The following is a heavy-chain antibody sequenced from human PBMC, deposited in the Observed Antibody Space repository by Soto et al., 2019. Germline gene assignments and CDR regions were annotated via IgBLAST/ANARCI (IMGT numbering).Heavy chain of an antibody. V-gene: IGHV5-10-1*01. CDR2: VDPTDSYS. J-gene: IGHJ6*02. CDR1: GYSFTNYW. CDR3: ARASYYTQGNYSTYYTYAMDV. Sequence: GESLKISCKGSGYSFTNYWITWVRQMPGKGLEWLGRVDPTDSYSNYSPSFQGHVTISADKSISTAYLQWSSLKASDTAMYYCARASYYTQGNYSTYYTYAMDVWGQGTTVTVSS. D-gene: IGHD3-3*01.